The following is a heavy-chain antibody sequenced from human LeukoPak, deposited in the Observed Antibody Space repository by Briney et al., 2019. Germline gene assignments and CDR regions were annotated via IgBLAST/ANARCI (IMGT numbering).Heavy chain of an antibody. CDR1: GFNFNMFA. D-gene: IGHD3-16*01. V-gene: IGHV3-23*01. Sequence: GGSLRLSCTGSGFNFNMFAMNWVRQAPGQGLEWVSGLSRGGGTTNYADSVKGRFTISRDKSQNMVFLQMNSLRPEDTVVDYCAKEHPIHNVFEGGGREGFYFNSW. CDR2: LSRGGGTT. CDR3: AKEHPIHNVFEGGGREGFYFNS. J-gene: IGHJ5*01.